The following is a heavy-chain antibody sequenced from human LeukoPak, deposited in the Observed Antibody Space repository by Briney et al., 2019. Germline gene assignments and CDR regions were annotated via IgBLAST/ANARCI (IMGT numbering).Heavy chain of an antibody. J-gene: IGHJ2*01. V-gene: IGHV5-51*01. CDR1: GYSFSMYW. CDR3: ARRTDWYFDI. Sequence: GESLKISCTGSGYSFSMYWIGWVRQMRGKGLEWMGIIYSGDSDARYSPSFQGQVTMSADKSINTAYLQWDSLKASDTAMYYCARRTDWYFDIWGRGTLVTVSS. CDR2: IYSGDSDA.